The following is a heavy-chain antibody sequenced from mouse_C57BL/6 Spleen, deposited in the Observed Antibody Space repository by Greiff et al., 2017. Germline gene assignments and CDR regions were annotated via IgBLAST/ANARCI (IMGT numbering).Heavy chain of an antibody. J-gene: IGHJ3*01. CDR3: TRSEGNSWFAY. Sequence: VQLQQSGAELVRPGASVTLSCKASGYTFTDYEMHWVKQTPVHGLEWIGAIDTETGGTAYNQKFKGKAILTADKSSSTAYMELRSLTSADSDGYYCTRSEGNSWFAYWGQGTLVTVSA. V-gene: IGHV1-15*01. CDR1: GYTFTDYE. CDR2: IDTETGGT.